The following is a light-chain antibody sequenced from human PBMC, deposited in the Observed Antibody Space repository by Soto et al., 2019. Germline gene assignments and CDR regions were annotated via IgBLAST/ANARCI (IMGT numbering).Light chain of an antibody. V-gene: IGKV3-11*01. CDR3: QQRSNWPTWT. J-gene: IGKJ1*01. CDR1: QSVSNNY. CDR2: GAS. Sequence: EVMFTLSLWTVSLKPGERATLSCRASQSVSNNYLDWYQQKPGQAPRLLIYGASNRATGIPARFSGSGSGTDFTLTISSLEPEDSAVYYCQQRSNWPTWTFGHATK.